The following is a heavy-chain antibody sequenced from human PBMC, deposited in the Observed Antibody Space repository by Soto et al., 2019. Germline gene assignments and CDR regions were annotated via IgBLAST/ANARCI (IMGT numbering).Heavy chain of an antibody. V-gene: IGHV4-4*07. CDR1: GGSISGFY. CDR3: ARGSSRWDY. D-gene: IGHD6-13*01. CDR2: IYSGGRN. Sequence: SSETLSLTCTVPGGSISGFYWIWIRQPAGKGLEWIGRIYSGGRNNYNPSLKSRVTMSVDTSKNQFSLRLSSVTAADTAMYYCARGSSRWDYWGQGTLVTVSS. J-gene: IGHJ4*02.